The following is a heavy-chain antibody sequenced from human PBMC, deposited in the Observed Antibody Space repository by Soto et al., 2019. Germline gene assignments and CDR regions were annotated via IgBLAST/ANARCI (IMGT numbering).Heavy chain of an antibody. Sequence: PGGSLRLSCAASGFTFSSFGMHWVRRAPGKGLEWVAVIWYDGTNKYYADSVKGRFTISRDNSNNTLYLQMNSLRAEDTAVYYCARRYCSSTSCYLVDYWGQGALVTVSS. CDR2: IWYDGTNK. CDR3: ARRYCSSTSCYLVDY. CDR1: GFTFSSFG. V-gene: IGHV3-33*01. J-gene: IGHJ4*02. D-gene: IGHD2-2*01.